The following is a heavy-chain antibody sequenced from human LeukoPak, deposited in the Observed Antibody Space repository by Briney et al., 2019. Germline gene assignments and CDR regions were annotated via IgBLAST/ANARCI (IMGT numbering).Heavy chain of an antibody. D-gene: IGHD5-12*01. CDR1: GFTFSSYS. V-gene: IGHV3-21*01. CDR3: ARAGYSGYAMEGAFDY. Sequence: GGSLRLSCAASGFTFSSYSMNWVRQAPGKGLEWVSSISSSSSYIYYADSAKGRFTISRDNAKNSLYLQMNSLRAEDTAVYYCARAGYSGYAMEGAFDYWGQGTLVTVSS. CDR2: ISSSSSYI. J-gene: IGHJ4*02.